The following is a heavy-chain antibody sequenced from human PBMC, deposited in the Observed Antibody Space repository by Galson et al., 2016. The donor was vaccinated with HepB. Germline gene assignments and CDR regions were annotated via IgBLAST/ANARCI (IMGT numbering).Heavy chain of an antibody. J-gene: IGHJ3*02. CDR3: ARMGAAKVSFEAVEI. V-gene: IGHV2-70*04. CDR2: IDWDDEK. D-gene: IGHD3-16*02. CDR1: GFSLSTRGMR. Sequence: ALVKPTQTLTLTCTFSGFSLSTRGMRASWIRQSPGKALEWLARIDWDDEKLYSTSLQTRLTISKDTSKNQVVLIVTNVDPADTGTYYCARMGAAKVSFEAVEIWGQGTVVTVSS.